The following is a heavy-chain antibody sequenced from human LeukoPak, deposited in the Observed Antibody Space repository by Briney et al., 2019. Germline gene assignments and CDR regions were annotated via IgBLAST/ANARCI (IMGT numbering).Heavy chain of an antibody. D-gene: IGHD2-2*01. CDR3: AKGRDKYQLLSKNWFDP. CDR1: GFTFYDYA. CDR2: ISWNSGSI. J-gene: IGHJ5*02. V-gene: IGHV3-9*01. Sequence: GGSLRLSCAASGFTFYDYAMHWVRQAPGKGLEWVSGISWNSGSIGYADSVKGRFTISRDNAKNSLYLQMNSLRAEDTALYYCAKGRDKYQLLSKNWFDPWGQGTLVTVSS.